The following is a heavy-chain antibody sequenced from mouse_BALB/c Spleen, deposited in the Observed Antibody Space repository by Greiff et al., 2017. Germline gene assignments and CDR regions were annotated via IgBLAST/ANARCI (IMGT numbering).Heavy chain of an antibody. Sequence: DVQLQESGPGLVKPSQSLSLTCTVTGYSITSDYAWNWIRQFPGNKLEWMGYISYSGSTSYNPSLKSRISITRDTSKNQFFLQLNSVTTEDTATFYCARYGSSYFDYWGQGTTLTVSS. D-gene: IGHD1-1*01. CDR1: GYSITSDYA. J-gene: IGHJ2*01. CDR2: ISYSGST. V-gene: IGHV3-2*02. CDR3: ARYGSSYFDY.